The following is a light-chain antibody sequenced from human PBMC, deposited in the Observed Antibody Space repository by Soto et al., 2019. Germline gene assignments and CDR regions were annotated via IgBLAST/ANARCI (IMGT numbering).Light chain of an antibody. CDR2: DVS. V-gene: IGLV2-14*01. Sequence: QSVLTQPASLSGSPGQSLTISCAGTSSDIGGYNYVPWYQQHPRKAPNVMIYDVSNRPSGVSNRCSGSKCGNTASLTISGLQAEDEADYYCSSYTSSSTLYVFGSGTKVTVL. J-gene: IGLJ1*01. CDR3: SSYTSSSTLYV. CDR1: SSDIGGYNY.